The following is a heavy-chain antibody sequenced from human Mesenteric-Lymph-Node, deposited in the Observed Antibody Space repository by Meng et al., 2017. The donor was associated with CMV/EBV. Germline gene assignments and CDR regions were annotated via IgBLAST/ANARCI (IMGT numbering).Heavy chain of an antibody. CDR3: ASDFKWLDS. Sequence: CGASGFTFSRYGMHWVRQAPGKGLEWVAFIRYDGSDKYYTDSVKGRFTISRDNSKSTLYLQMNSLRGEDTAVYYCASDFKWLDSWGQGTLVTVSS. CDR1: GFTFSRYG. D-gene: IGHD2-21*02. CDR2: IRYDGSDK. J-gene: IGHJ5*01. V-gene: IGHV3-30*02.